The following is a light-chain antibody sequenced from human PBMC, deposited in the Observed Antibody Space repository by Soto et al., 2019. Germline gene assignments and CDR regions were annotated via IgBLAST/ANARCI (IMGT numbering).Light chain of an antibody. CDR2: DAS. CDR3: QQRSNWPPALS. V-gene: IGKV3-11*01. Sequence: EIVLTQSPATLSLSPGETASLSCRASQSIRSFLAWYQHKPDQAPRLLIYDASNRATGIPVRFSGSGSGTDFTLTISSLEPEDFAVYYCQQRSNWPPALSFGGGTKVEI. CDR1: QSIRSF. J-gene: IGKJ4*01.